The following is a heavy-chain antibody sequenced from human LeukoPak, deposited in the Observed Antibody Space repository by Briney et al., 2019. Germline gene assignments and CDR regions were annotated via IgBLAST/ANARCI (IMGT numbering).Heavy chain of an antibody. CDR2: IYYSGST. D-gene: IGHD6-19*01. CDR3: ARISIAVAGRRGFDP. J-gene: IGHJ5*02. Sequence: SETLSLTCTVSGGSISSYYWSWIRQPPGKGLEWIGYIYYSGSTNYNPSLKSRVTISVDTSKNQFSLKLSSVTAADTAVYYCARISIAVAGRRGFDPWGQGTLVTVSS. V-gene: IGHV4-59*12. CDR1: GGSISSYY.